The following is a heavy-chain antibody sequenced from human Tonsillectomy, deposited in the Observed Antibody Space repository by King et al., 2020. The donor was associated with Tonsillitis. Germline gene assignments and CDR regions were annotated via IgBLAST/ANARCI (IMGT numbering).Heavy chain of an antibody. Sequence: QLVQSGDEVKKPGASVKVSCKASGYTFTSYGVYLVGRAPGKGVDWVGWISAYNGDTNYAQKLQGRVTMTTETSTNTAYMVLRSLRSDDTALYYCARSDVRSGSFTDYWGQGTLVTVSS. CDR1: GYTFTSYG. CDR3: ARSDVRSGSFTDY. J-gene: IGHJ4*02. D-gene: IGHD3-3*01. CDR2: ISAYNGDT. V-gene: IGHV1-18*01.